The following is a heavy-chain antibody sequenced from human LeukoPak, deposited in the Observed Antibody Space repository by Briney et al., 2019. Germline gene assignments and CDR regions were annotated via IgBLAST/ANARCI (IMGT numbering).Heavy chain of an antibody. CDR3: ARGRYSAYDSLDY. CDR2: IYHSGST. J-gene: IGHJ4*02. CDR1: GGSIRSAGYY. V-gene: IGHV4-30-2*01. Sequence: PSETLSLTCIVSGGSIRSAGYYWSWIRQPPGKGLEWMGNIYHSGSTDYNPSLKSRLTILIDRSKNQFSLNLSSVTAADTAVYYCARGRYSAYDSLDYWGQGTLVTVSS. D-gene: IGHD5-12*01.